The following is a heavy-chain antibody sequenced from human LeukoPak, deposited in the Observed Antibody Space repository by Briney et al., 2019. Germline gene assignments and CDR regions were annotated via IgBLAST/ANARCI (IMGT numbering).Heavy chain of an antibody. CDR3: AREIFGARAFEY. CDR2: IFHSEST. Sequence: SGTLSLTCAVSGVSISTNTWWSWVRPPPRKGLEWIGEIFHSESTNYNPSLQSRLTISLDKSQNQFSLRLTSMTAADTAVYYCAREIFGARAFEYWGQGILVTVSS. V-gene: IGHV4-4*02. CDR1: GVSISTNTW. D-gene: IGHD3-3*01. J-gene: IGHJ4*02.